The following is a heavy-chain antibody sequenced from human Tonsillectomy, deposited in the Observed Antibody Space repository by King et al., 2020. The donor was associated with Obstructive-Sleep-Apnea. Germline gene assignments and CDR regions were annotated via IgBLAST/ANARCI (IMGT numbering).Heavy chain of an antibody. CDR2: INPSGGVT. V-gene: IGHV1-46*01. J-gene: IGHJ4*02. Sequence: VQLVESGAKVRKPGASVKVSCKTSGYTFSSYYMNLVRQAPGQRLARMGMINPSGGVTRYTQKFKGSITLTRDTSTSTVYMELSSLKSEDTAVYYCARGSTVANRAISYWGQGTLVTVSS. D-gene: IGHD4-17*01. CDR1: GYTFSSYY. CDR3: ARGSTVANRAISY.